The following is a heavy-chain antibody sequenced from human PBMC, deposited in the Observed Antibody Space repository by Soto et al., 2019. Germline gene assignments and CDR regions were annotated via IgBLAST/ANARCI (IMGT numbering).Heavy chain of an antibody. D-gene: IGHD2-21*02. V-gene: IGHV4-31*01. Sequence: QVQLQESGPGLVKPSQTLSLTCTVSGGSISSGGYYWSWIRQHPGKGLEWIGYIYYSGSTYYNPSLTSLVTISVDTSKNQFSLKLSSVTASDTAVYYCARVCGGDCHYGMDVWGQGTTVTVSS. CDR2: IYYSGST. J-gene: IGHJ6*02. CDR3: ARVCGGDCHYGMDV. CDR1: GGSISSGGYY.